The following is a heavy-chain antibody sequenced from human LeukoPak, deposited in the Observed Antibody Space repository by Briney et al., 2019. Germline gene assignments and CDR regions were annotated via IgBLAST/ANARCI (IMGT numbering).Heavy chain of an antibody. V-gene: IGHV3-7*03. CDR1: GFTFSGFW. CDR3: ARSSYSSSSSV. D-gene: IGHD6-6*01. J-gene: IGHJ3*01. CDR2: INSDGSEG. Sequence: GGSLRLSCAVSGFTFSGFWMSWSRQAPGKGLEWVASINSDGSEGYYADVVKGRFTISRDNAKNSLYLQINSLRAEDTAVCYCARSSYSSSSSVWGQGTMVTVSS.